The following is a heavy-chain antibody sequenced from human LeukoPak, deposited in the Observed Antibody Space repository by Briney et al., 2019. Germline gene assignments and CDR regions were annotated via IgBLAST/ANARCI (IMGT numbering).Heavy chain of an antibody. CDR2: ISRSSSYI. Sequence: PGGSLRLSCAASGFTYGSYSMNWVRQAPGKGLEWVSSISRSSSYIYYADSVKGRFTITRDNAKNSLYLHMNSLRVEDMAVYYCARREETAEIPFGFDYWGQGTLVTVSS. CDR1: GFTYGSYS. CDR3: ARREETAEIPFGFDY. V-gene: IGHV3-21*01. J-gene: IGHJ4*02. D-gene: IGHD5-18*01.